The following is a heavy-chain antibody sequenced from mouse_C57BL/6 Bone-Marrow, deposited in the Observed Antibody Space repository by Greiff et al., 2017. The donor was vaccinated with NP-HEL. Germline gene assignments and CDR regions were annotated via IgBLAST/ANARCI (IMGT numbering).Heavy chain of an antibody. CDR2: FYPGSGSI. Sequence: QVQLQQSGAELVKPGASVKLSCKASGYTFTEYTIHWVKQRSGQGLEWIGWFYPGSGSIKYNEKFKDKATLTAGKSSSTVYMDLSILSSEDSAVYFCARHGDYFGSSYGYFDVWGTGTTVTVSS. D-gene: IGHD1-1*01. J-gene: IGHJ1*03. CDR3: ARHGDYFGSSYGYFDV. CDR1: GYTFTEYT. V-gene: IGHV1-62-2*01.